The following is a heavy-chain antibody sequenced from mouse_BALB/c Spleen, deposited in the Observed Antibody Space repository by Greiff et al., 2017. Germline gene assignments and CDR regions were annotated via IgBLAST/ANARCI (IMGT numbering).Heavy chain of an antibody. CDR2: IDPANGNT. V-gene: IGHV14-3*02. J-gene: IGHJ1*01. Sequence: EVQLQQSGAELVKPGASVKLSCTASGFNIKDTYMHWVKQRPEQGLEWIGRIDPANGNTKYDPKFQGKATITADTSSNTAYLQLSSLTSEDTAVYYCASGYDYDVRYFDVWGAGTTVTVSS. CDR3: ASGYDYDVRYFDV. CDR1: GFNIKDTY. D-gene: IGHD2-4*01.